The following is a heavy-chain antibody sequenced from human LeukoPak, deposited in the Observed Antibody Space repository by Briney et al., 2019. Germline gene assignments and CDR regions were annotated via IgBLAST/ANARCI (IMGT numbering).Heavy chain of an antibody. CDR2: ISSSSRTI. Sequence: QPGGSLRLSCAVSGFTFSSYSLNWVRQAPGKGLEWVSYISSSSRTIYYADSVEGRFTISRDNAKNSLYLQMNSLRAEDTAVYYCARGDRAFDYWGQGTLVTVSS. CDR3: ARGDRAFDY. CDR1: GFTFSSYS. V-gene: IGHV3-48*01. J-gene: IGHJ4*02.